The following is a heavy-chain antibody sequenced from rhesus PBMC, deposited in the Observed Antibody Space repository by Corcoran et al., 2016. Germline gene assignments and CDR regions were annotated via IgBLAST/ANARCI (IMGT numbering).Heavy chain of an antibody. CDR1: GYSFTSSW. J-gene: IGHJ4*01. CDR2: IYPGDTNT. D-gene: IGHD6S26*01. Sequence: EVQLVQSGAEVKRPGESLRISCKTSGYSFTSSWISWVRQIPGKGLEWMGAIYPGDTNTRYSPSFQGKITIPADKSISTTYLQWSSLKASDTATYYCAKRDSSGWSFFDYWGQGVLVTVSS. CDR3: AKRDSSGWSFFDY. V-gene: IGHV5S1*01.